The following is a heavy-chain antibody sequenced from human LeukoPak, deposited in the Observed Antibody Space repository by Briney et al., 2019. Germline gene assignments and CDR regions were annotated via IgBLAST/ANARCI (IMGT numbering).Heavy chain of an antibody. D-gene: IGHD5-24*01. Sequence: GGSLRLSCTASGFTFNSYWMHWARQAPGKGLVWVSRINSDGSSTSYADSVKGRFTISRDNSKNTLYLQMNSLRAEDTAVYYCAKVVEMATITPYYFDYWGQGTLVTVSS. CDR1: GFTFNSYW. J-gene: IGHJ4*02. CDR3: AKVVEMATITPYYFDY. V-gene: IGHV3-74*01. CDR2: INSDGSST.